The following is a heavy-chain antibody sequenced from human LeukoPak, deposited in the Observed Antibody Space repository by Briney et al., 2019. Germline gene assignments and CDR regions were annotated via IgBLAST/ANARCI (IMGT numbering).Heavy chain of an antibody. CDR1: GGSISSYY. J-gene: IGHJ6*02. D-gene: IGHD2-8*01. Sequence: SETLSLTCTVSGGSISSYYWSWIRQPPGKGLEWIGYIYYSGSTNYNPSLKSRVTISVDTFKNQFSLKLSSVTAADTAVYYCARSQKWRNYYYGMDVWGQGTTVTVSS. CDR3: ARSQKWRNYYYGMDV. CDR2: IYYSGST. V-gene: IGHV4-59*01.